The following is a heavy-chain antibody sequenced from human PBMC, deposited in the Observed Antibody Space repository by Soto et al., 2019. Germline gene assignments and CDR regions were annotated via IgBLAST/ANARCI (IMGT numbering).Heavy chain of an antibody. V-gene: IGHV3-30*18. CDR2: ISYDGSNK. Sequence: PGGSLRLSCAASGFTFSSYAMSWVRQAPGKGLEWVAVISYDGSNKYYADSVKGRFTISRDNSKNTLYLQMNSLRAEDTAVYYCAKDRDYYDFWSGYYLNYYYGMDVWGQGTTVTVSS. J-gene: IGHJ6*02. D-gene: IGHD3-3*01. CDR3: AKDRDYYDFWSGYYLNYYYGMDV. CDR1: GFTFSSYA.